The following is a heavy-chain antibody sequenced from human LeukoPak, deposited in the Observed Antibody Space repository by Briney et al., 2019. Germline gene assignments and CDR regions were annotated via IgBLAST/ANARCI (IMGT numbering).Heavy chain of an antibody. Sequence: ASVKVSCKASGYTFTSYYMHWVRQAPGQGLEWMGIINPSGGSTNYAQKFQGRVTISVDTSKNQFSLKLSSVTAADTAVYYCARGRFPLNYYDSSGYYASLFDYWGQGTLVTVSS. D-gene: IGHD3-22*01. CDR2: INPSGGST. V-gene: IGHV1-46*01. CDR3: ARGRFPLNYYDSSGYYASLFDY. CDR1: GYTFTSYY. J-gene: IGHJ4*02.